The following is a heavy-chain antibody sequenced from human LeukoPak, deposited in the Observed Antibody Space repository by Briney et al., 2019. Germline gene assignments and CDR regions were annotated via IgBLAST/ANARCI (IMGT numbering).Heavy chain of an antibody. CDR2: ISGSGGST. D-gene: IGHD3-3*01. V-gene: IGHV3-23*01. CDR1: GFTFSSYA. Sequence: GSLRLSCAASGFTFSSYAMSWARQAPGKGLEWVSAISGSGGSTYYADSVKGRFTISRDNSKDTLYLQMNSLRAEDTAVYYCAKGKTYYDFWSGYYTNDYWGQGTLVTVSS. J-gene: IGHJ4*02. CDR3: AKGKTYYDFWSGYYTNDY.